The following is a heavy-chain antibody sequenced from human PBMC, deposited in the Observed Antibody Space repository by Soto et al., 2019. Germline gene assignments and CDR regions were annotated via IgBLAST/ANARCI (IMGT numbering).Heavy chain of an antibody. V-gene: IGHV5-51*01. CDR3: ARYPNVGTIFGVVPPAGYYYGMDV. CDR2: IYPGDSDT. CDR1: GYSFTSYW. Sequence: GESLKISCKGSGYSFTSYWIGWVRQMPGKGLECMGIIYPGDSDTRYSPSFQGQVTISADKSISTAYLQWSGLKASDTAMYYCARYPNVGTIFGVVPPAGYYYGMDVWGQGITVTVS. J-gene: IGHJ6*02. D-gene: IGHD3-3*01.